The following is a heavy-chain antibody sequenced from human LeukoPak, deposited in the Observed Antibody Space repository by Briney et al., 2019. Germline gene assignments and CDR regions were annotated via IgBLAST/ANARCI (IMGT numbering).Heavy chain of an antibody. Sequence: TGGSLRLSCAASGFTFDEYTMHWVRQAPGKGLEWVSLISWDGGRIDYADSVKGRFTISRDNSKNSLYLQMNSLRTEDTALYYCAKDNTIVATMTLDYWGQGTLVTVST. CDR3: AKDNTIVATMTLDY. V-gene: IGHV3-43*01. CDR2: ISWDGGRI. J-gene: IGHJ4*02. D-gene: IGHD5-12*01. CDR1: GFTFDEYT.